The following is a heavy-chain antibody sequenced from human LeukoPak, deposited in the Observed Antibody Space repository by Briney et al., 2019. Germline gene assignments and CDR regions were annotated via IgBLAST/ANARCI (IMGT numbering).Heavy chain of an antibody. J-gene: IGHJ2*01. CDR2: IYVGGVT. D-gene: IGHD6-19*01. CDR3: ARGQWLVSHWYFDL. Sequence: GGSLRLSCVASGFTVSGNYLSWVRQAPGKGLEWVSLIYVGGVTYYADSVKGRFTISRDNAKNTLYLQMNSLRAEDTAVYYCARGQWLVSHWYFDLWGRGTLVTVSS. V-gene: IGHV3-66*01. CDR1: GFTVSGNY.